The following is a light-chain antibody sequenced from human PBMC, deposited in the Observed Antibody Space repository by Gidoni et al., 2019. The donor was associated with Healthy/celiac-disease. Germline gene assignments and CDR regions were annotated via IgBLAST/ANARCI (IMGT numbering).Light chain of an antibody. CDR1: QSVSSY. V-gene: IGKV3-11*01. CDR3: QQRSNFT. Sequence: EIVLTQSPATLSLFPGERATLSCRASQSVSSYLAWYQQKPGQAPRLLIYDASNRATGIPARFSGSGSGTDFTLTISSLEPEDFAVYYCQQRSNFTFGGGTKVEIK. J-gene: IGKJ4*01. CDR2: DAS.